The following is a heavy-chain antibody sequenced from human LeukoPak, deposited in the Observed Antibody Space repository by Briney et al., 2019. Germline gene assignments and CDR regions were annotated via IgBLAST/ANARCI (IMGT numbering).Heavy chain of an antibody. CDR1: GFTFSSYS. J-gene: IGHJ6*03. Sequence: GGSLRLSCAASGFTFSSYSMNWVRQAPGKGLEWVSYISSSSSTIYYADSVKGRFTISRDNAKNSLYLQMNSLRAEDTAVYYCARVTYGSSWGPRKDYHYYYYMDVWGKGTTVTISS. V-gene: IGHV3-48*04. CDR2: ISSSSSTI. CDR3: ARVTYGSSWGPRKDYHYYYYMDV. D-gene: IGHD6-13*01.